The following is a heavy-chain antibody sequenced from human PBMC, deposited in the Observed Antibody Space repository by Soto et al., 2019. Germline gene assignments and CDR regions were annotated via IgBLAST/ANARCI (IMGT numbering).Heavy chain of an antibody. CDR1: GGSFTSNNW. Sequence: SETLSLTCAVSGGSFTSNNWWTLVRQPPGQGLEWIGEIYRTGSTNYNPSLKSRVTISLDKSENQFSLKVTSLTAADTAVYYCASRDPGTSVDYWGQGTLVTVSS. D-gene: IGHD1-7*01. CDR2: IYRTGST. J-gene: IGHJ4*02. V-gene: IGHV4-4*02. CDR3: ASRDPGTSVDY.